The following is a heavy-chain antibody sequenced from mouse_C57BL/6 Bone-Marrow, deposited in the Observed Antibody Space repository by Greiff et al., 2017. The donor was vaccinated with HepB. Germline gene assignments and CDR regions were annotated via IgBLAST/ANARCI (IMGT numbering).Heavy chain of an antibody. Sequence: VQLQQSGPELVKPGASVKISCKASGYTFTDYYMNWVKQSHGKSLEWIGDINPNNGGTSYNQKFKGKATLTVDKSSSTAYMELRSLTSEDSAVYYCARPTERYFDVWGTGTTVTVSS. CDR2: INPNNGGT. J-gene: IGHJ1*03. CDR3: ARPTERYFDV. CDR1: GYTFTDYY. D-gene: IGHD1-1*01. V-gene: IGHV1-26*01.